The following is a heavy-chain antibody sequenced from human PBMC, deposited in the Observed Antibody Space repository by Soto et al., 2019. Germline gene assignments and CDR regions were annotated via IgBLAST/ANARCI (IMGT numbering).Heavy chain of an antibody. Sequence: QVQLVQSGAEVKKPGASVKVSCKASGYTFTNYAIHWVRQAPGQRLEWMGWINAGNGHTKYSQKFQARVTITRDASASTAYMELSSLRSEDTAVYYCARGERYYYDSSGYFAFDYWGQGTLVTVSS. CDR3: ARGERYYYDSSGYFAFDY. V-gene: IGHV1-3*01. CDR2: INAGNGHT. D-gene: IGHD3-22*01. J-gene: IGHJ4*02. CDR1: GYTFTNYA.